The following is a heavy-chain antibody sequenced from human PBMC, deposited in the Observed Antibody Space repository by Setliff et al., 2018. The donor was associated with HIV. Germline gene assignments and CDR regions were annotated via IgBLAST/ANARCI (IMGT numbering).Heavy chain of an antibody. J-gene: IGHJ3*02. CDR1: GHTFINCY. Sequence: ASVKVSCKAPGHTFINCYIHWVRQAPGQGLEWIGIIYSGGGSTNYAQKFQGRTTMTSDTSTSTVYMELSSLRSEDSAVYYCARSIYEWGAFDIWGQGTMVTVSS. CDR2: IYSGGGST. CDR3: ARSIYEWGAFDI. V-gene: IGHV1-46*01. D-gene: IGHD2-8*01.